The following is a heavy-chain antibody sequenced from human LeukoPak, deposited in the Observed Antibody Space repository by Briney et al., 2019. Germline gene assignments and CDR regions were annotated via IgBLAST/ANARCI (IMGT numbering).Heavy chain of an antibody. D-gene: IGHD4-23*01. CDR3: PRLGFDYGGNDY. CDR2: IYYSGST. Sequence: SETLSLTCTVAGRSINSCYCCWLRQPPGQGLEWIGYIYYSGSTNYNPSLKSRVTISVDTSKNQFSRRLSCVLVADTALYYYPRLGFDYGGNDYWGQGTLVTVSS. CDR1: GRSINSCY. V-gene: IGHV4-59*08. J-gene: IGHJ4*02.